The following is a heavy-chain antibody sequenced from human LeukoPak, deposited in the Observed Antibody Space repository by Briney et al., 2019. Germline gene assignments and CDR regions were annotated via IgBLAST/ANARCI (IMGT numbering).Heavy chain of an antibody. J-gene: IGHJ4*02. D-gene: IGHD3-10*01. CDR2: ISDDGNNK. V-gene: IGHV3-30*18. Sequence: GRSLRLSCAASGLTFTNFAMHWVRRAPGKGLEWVTVISDDGNNKYFADSVKGRFTISRDNSKNTLYLQMNSLRAEDTAVYYCAKGGPHYGSGSYYAFDYWGQGTLVTVSS. CDR3: AKGGPHYGSGSYYAFDY. CDR1: GLTFTNFA.